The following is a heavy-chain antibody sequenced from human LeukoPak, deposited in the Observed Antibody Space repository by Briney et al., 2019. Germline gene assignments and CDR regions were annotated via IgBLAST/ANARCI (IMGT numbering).Heavy chain of an antibody. V-gene: IGHV1-69*13. CDR3: ARDQQQLAPYYYYYGMDV. J-gene: IGHJ6*02. CDR2: IIPISGTA. Sequence: SVKVSCKASGGTFTSYAISWVRQAPGQGLEWMGGIIPISGTANYAQKFQGRVTITADESTSTAYMELSSLRSEDTAVYYCARDQQQLAPYYYYYGMDVWGQGTTVTVSS. D-gene: IGHD6-13*01. CDR1: GGTFTSYA.